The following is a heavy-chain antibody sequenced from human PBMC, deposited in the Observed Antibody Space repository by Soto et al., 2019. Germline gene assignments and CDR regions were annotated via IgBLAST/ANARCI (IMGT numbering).Heavy chain of an antibody. D-gene: IGHD6-19*01. CDR1: GGSITRNNHY. Sequence: SETLSLTCIVSGGSITRNNHYWGWIRQSPGKGLEWIGSILYSGSSNYNPSLKSRVTLSVETSKNQFSLKMSSVTAADTALYYCARLGSSGWYQGSYFDYWGQGTLVTVSS. CDR2: ILYSGSS. CDR3: ARLGSSGWYQGSYFDY. V-gene: IGHV4-39*01. J-gene: IGHJ4*02.